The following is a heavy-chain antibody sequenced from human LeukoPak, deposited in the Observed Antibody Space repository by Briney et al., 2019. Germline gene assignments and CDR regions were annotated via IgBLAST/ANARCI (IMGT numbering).Heavy chain of an antibody. J-gene: IGHJ4*02. Sequence: GGSLRLSCAASEFTFSKYAMNWVRQAPEKGLEWVSGINGSGVITFYADSVKGRFTISRDNSKNTLYLQMNSLRAEDTAIYYCAKDSSQGGDYFDSWGQGTLVTVSS. CDR2: INGSGVIT. V-gene: IGHV3-23*01. D-gene: IGHD3-16*01. CDR1: EFTFSKYA. CDR3: AKDSSQGGDYFDS.